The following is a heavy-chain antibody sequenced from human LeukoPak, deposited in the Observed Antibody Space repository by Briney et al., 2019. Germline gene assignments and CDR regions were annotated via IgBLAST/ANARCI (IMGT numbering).Heavy chain of an antibody. V-gene: IGHV4-34*01. D-gene: IGHD3-10*01. Sequence: SETLSLTCAVYGGSFSGYYWSWIRQPPGKGLEWIGEINHSGSTNYNPSLKSRVTISVDTSKNQFSLKLSSVTAADTAVYYCAGYTYYYGSGSSLDAFDIWGQGTVVTVSS. CDR1: GGSFSGYY. J-gene: IGHJ3*02. CDR3: AGYTYYYGSGSSLDAFDI. CDR2: INHSGST.